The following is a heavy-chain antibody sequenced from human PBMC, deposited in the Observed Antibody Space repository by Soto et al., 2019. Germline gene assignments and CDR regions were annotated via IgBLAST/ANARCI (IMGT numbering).Heavy chain of an antibody. D-gene: IGHD2-15*01. CDR3: AKQRGARGYCSGGSCYSFGMYDDYYGMDV. CDR2: ISGSGGST. V-gene: IGHV3-23*01. CDR1: GFTFSSYA. J-gene: IGHJ6*02. Sequence: GGSLRLSCAAPGFTFSSYAMSWVRQAPGKGLEWVSAISGSGGSTYYADSVKGRFTTSRDNAKNTLYLQMNSLRAEDTAVYYCAKQRGARGYCSGGSCYSFGMYDDYYGMDVWCQGTTVTVSS.